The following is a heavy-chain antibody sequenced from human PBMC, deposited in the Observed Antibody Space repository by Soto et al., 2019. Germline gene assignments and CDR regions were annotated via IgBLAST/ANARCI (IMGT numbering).Heavy chain of an antibody. D-gene: IGHD3-16*02. Sequence: GGSLRLSCAASGFTFSSYWMHWVRQAPGKGLVWVSAISGSGGSTYYADSVKGRFTISRDNSKNTLYLQMNSLRAEDTAVYYCAKGDDYVWGSYPLNWGQGTLVTVSS. J-gene: IGHJ4*02. CDR3: AKGDDYVWGSYPLN. V-gene: IGHV3-23*01. CDR1: GFTFSSYW. CDR2: ISGSGGST.